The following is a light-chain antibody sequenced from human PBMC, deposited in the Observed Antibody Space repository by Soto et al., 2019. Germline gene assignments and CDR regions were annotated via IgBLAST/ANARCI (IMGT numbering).Light chain of an antibody. CDR2: KAS. CDR3: QHYNSYPYT. V-gene: IGKV1-5*03. CDR1: QSISDW. J-gene: IGKJ2*01. Sequence: DIQMTQSPSTLSASVGDRVTITCRASQSISDWLAWYQQKPGKAPNLLIYKASSLESGVPSRISGSGSGTEVPLPISSLQPDDFAPYCCQHYNSYPYTFGQGTKLEIK.